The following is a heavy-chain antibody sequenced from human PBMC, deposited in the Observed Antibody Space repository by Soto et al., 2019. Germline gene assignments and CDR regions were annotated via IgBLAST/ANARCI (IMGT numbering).Heavy chain of an antibody. D-gene: IGHD3-22*01. J-gene: IGHJ4*02. Sequence: GGSLRLSCPASGFTFSSYNMNWVHQAPGKGLEWVSSISGSTSYIYYADSVKGRFTISRDNAKNSLYLQMNSLRADDTAVYYCASGSDTYHYDSSGFVYWGQGTLVTVSS. CDR3: ASGSDTYHYDSSGFVY. CDR2: ISGSTSYI. V-gene: IGHV3-21*01. CDR1: GFTFSSYN.